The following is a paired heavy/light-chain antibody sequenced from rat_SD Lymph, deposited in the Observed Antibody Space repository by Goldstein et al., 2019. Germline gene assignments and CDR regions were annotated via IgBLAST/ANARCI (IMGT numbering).Light chain of an antibody. J-gene: IGKJ4*01. V-gene: IGKV14S1*01. CDR3: LQYKHYPFT. CDR1: QDIGNN. Sequence: DIQMTQSPSSMSASLGDRVTITCQASQDIGNNLIWFQQKPGKSPRPMIYYATNLANGVPLRFSGSRSGSDYSLTISSLESEDMADYHCLQYKHYPFTFGSGTMLEIK. CDR2: YAT.
Heavy chain of an antibody. CDR2: IYPGNGNT. CDR3: AREGRYSGAFDY. V-gene: IGHV1-28*01. CDR1: GYTFTSYD. D-gene: IGHD1-1*01. J-gene: IGHJ2*01. Sequence: QVQLQQSGAELVKPGSSVKISCKASGYTFTSYDMHWIKQQPGNGLEWIGWIYPGNGNTKYNQKFNGKATLTADKSSSTAYMQLSSLTSEDSAVYFCAREGRYSGAFDYWGQGVMVTVSS.